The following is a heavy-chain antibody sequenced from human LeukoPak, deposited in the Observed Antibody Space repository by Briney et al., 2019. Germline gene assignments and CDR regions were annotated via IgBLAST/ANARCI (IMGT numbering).Heavy chain of an antibody. V-gene: IGHV1-2*02. J-gene: IGHJ3*02. D-gene: IGHD3-22*01. Sequence: PNSGGTNYAQKFQGRVTMPRDTSISTAYMELSRLRSDDTAVYYCARALITMIVVVPDAFDIWGQGTMVTVSS. CDR3: ARALITMIVVVPDAFDI. CDR2: PNSGGT.